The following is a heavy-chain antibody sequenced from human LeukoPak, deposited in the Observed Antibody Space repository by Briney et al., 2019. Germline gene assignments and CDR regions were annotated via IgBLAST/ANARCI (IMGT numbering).Heavy chain of an antibody. D-gene: IGHD2-2*01. CDR3: AKDSEDIVVVPAFDY. V-gene: IGHV3-33*06. CDR1: GFTFSSYW. Sequence: GGSLRLSCAASGFTFSSYWMSWVRQAPGKGLEWVAVIWYDGSNKYYADSVKGLFTISRDNSKNTLYLQMNSLRAEDTAVYYCAKDSEDIVVVPAFDYWGQGTLVTVSS. CDR2: IWYDGSNK. J-gene: IGHJ4*02.